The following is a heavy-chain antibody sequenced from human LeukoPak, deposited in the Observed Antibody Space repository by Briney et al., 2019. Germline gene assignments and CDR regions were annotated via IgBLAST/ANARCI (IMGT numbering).Heavy chain of an antibody. CDR1: GGSISSGSYY. Sequence: PSETLSLTCTVSGGSISSGSYYWSWIRQPAGKGLEWIGRIYTSGSTNYNPSLKSRVTISVDTSKNQFSLKLSSVTAADTAVYYCARAHVDPRYCSSTSCYSLAFDIWGQGTMVTVSS. CDR3: ARAHVDPRYCSSTSCYSLAFDI. D-gene: IGHD2-2*02. J-gene: IGHJ3*02. V-gene: IGHV4-61*02. CDR2: IYTSGST.